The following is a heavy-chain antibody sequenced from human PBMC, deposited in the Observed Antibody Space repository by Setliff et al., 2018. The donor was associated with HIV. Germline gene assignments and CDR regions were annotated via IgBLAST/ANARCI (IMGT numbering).Heavy chain of an antibody. CDR2: IYYSGST. Sequence: SETLSLTCTVSGGSISSSNYYGGWIRQPPGKGLEWIGNIYYSGSTYYNPSLKSRVTISVDTSKNQFSLKLSSVTAADTAVYYCATWGRNNWNYFSYWGQGTLVTVSS. CDR3: ATWGRNNWNYFSY. J-gene: IGHJ4*02. CDR1: GGSISSSNYY. D-gene: IGHD1-20*01. V-gene: IGHV4-39*07.